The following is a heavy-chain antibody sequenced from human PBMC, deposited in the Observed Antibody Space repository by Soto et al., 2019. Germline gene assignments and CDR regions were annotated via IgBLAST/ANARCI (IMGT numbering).Heavy chain of an antibody. D-gene: IGHD3-10*01. Sequence: GASVKVSCKASGYTFTSYGISWVRQAPGQRLEWMGWINAGNGNTKYSQKFQGRVTITRDTSASTAYMELSSLRSEDTAVYYRARTGYYGSGSYYVGGFAYWGQGTLVTVSS. CDR2: INAGNGNT. V-gene: IGHV1-3*01. CDR1: GYTFTSYG. J-gene: IGHJ4*02. CDR3: ARTGYYGSGSYYVGGFAY.